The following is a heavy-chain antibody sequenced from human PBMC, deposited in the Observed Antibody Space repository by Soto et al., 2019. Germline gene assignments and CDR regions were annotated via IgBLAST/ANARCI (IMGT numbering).Heavy chain of an antibody. V-gene: IGHV4-59*08. J-gene: IGHJ4*02. Sequence: SETLSLTCTVSGGSISSYYWSWIRPPPGKGLEWIGYIYYSGRTNYNPSLKSRVTISVDTSENQFSLKLSSVAAADTAVYYCARLLQLSSLVFHYWGQGTLVTVSS. CDR2: IYYSGRT. D-gene: IGHD5-18*01. CDR1: GGSISSYY. CDR3: ARLLQLSSLVFHY.